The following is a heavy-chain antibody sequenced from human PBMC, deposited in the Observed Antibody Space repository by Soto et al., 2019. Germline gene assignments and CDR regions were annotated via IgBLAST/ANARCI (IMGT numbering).Heavy chain of an antibody. CDR2: MSYDGSDT. J-gene: IGHJ4*02. Sequence: GGSLRLSCVGSGFIFSNNGMHWVRQTPGKGLEWVAFMSYDGSDTFYADSVKGRFTISRDNSKTPLFLHMSNLRAEDTAMYYCTIVRVADSALDHWGQGTLVTVSS. D-gene: IGHD3-10*02. V-gene: IGHV3-30*02. CDR1: GFIFSNNG. CDR3: TIVRVADSALDH.